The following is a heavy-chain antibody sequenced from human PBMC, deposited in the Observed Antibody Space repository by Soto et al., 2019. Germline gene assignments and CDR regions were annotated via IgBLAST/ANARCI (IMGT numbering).Heavy chain of an antibody. CDR1: GASISGFD. V-gene: IGHV4-4*07. CDR2: IYATGTT. D-gene: IGHD1-1*01. J-gene: IGHJ5*02. Sequence: SETLSLTCTVSGASISGFDWSWIRKSAGKGLEWIGRIYATGTTDYNPSLKSRVMMSVDTSKKQFSLKLRSVTAADTAVYYCVRDGTKTLRDWFDPWGQGISVTVS. CDR3: VRDGTKTLRDWFDP.